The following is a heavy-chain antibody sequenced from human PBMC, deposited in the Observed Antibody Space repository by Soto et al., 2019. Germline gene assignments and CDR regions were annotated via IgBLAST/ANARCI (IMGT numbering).Heavy chain of an antibody. CDR2: IYRSGST. CDR1: GGSISSSNW. V-gene: IGHV4-4*02. Sequence: SETLSLTCAVSGGSISSSNWWSWVRQPPGKGLEWIGEIYRSGSTNYNPSLKSRVTTSVDKSKNQFSLKLSSVTAADTAVYYCARLGGEQQWLGGLDYWGQGTLVTVSS. J-gene: IGHJ4*02. CDR3: ARLGGEQQWLGGLDY. D-gene: IGHD6-19*01.